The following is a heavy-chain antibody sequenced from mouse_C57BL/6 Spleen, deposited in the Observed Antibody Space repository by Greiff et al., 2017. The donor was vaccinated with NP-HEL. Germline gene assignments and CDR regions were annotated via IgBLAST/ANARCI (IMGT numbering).Heavy chain of an antibody. CDR2: INYDGSST. CDR3: ARWGYGNSFDY. CDR1: GFTFSDYY. D-gene: IGHD2-1*01. J-gene: IGHJ2*01. Sequence: EVKLMESEGGLVQPGSSMKLSCTASGFTFSDYYMAWVRQVPEKGLEWVANINYDGSSTYYLDSLKSRFIISRDNAKNILYLQMSSLKSEDTATYYCARWGYGNSFDYWGQGTTLTVSS. V-gene: IGHV5-16*01.